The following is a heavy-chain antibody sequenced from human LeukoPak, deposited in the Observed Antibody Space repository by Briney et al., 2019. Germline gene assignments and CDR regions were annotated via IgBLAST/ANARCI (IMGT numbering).Heavy chain of an antibody. CDR3: ASANTHY. D-gene: IGHD4/OR15-4a*01. CDR1: GYSISSGYY. J-gene: IGHJ4*02. V-gene: IGHV4-38-2*02. Sequence: SETLSLTCTVSGYSISSGYYWGWIRQPPGKGLEWIGSIYYSGSTYYNPSLKSRVTISVDTSKNQFSLKLSSVTAADTAVYYCASANTHYWGQGTLVTVSS. CDR2: IYYSGST.